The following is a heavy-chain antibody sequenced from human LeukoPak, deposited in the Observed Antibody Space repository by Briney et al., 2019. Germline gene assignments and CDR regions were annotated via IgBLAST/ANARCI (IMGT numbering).Heavy chain of an antibody. J-gene: IGHJ3*02. CDR2: VYPNDSDT. D-gene: IGHD6-13*01. V-gene: IGHV5-51*01. Sequence: GESLKISCKGSGYSFTSYWVGWVRQMPGKGLEWMGIVYPNDSDTMYSPSFQGQVTISADKSISTAYLQWSSLKASDTANYYCARQEAAAETDAFDIWGQGTMVTVSS. CDR3: ARQEAAAETDAFDI. CDR1: GYSFTSYW.